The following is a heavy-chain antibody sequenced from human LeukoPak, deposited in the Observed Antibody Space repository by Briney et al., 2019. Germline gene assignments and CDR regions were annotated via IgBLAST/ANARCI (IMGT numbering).Heavy chain of an antibody. J-gene: IGHJ4*02. Sequence: SETLSLTCTVSGDSLSDNYWGWIRQPPGKGLECVGYISSSGTAYNPSLKSRLTISKDTSKSQFSLTLSSVTAADTAVYYCARHALGTENWGQGTLVTVSS. CDR3: ARHALGTEN. D-gene: IGHD1-14*01. CDR2: ISSSGTA. V-gene: IGHV4-59*08. CDR1: GDSLSDNY.